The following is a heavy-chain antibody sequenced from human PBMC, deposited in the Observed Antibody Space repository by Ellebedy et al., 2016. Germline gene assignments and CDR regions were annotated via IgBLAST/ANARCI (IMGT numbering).Heavy chain of an antibody. CDR2: IDPSDSYI. J-gene: IGHJ4*02. CDR3: ARGRGYNFDY. V-gene: IGHV5-10-1*01. Sequence: GESLKISXKGSGYSFTSYWISWVRQMPGKGLEWMGRIDPSDSYINYSPSFQGHVTISADKSITTACLQWSSLKASDTAIYYCARGRGYNFDYWGQGTLVTVSS. CDR1: GYSFTSYW. D-gene: IGHD5-18*01.